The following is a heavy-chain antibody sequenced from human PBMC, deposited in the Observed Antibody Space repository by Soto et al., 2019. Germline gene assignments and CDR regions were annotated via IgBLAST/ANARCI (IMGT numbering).Heavy chain of an antibody. D-gene: IGHD3-10*01. J-gene: IGHJ4*02. CDR1: GFTFSDYA. CDR3: AKDARVRSGLFDY. Sequence: GGSLRLSCEASGFTFSDYAMSWVRQAPGKGLEWVSGISGGGASTYYADSVKGRFTISRDKSKNTLYLQMRSLIAEDTAVYYCAKDARVRSGLFDYWGQGTLVTVSS. CDR2: ISGGGAST. V-gene: IGHV3-23*01.